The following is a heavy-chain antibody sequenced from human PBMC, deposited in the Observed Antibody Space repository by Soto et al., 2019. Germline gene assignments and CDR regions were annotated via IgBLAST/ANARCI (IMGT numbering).Heavy chain of an antibody. J-gene: IGHJ4*02. CDR3: ARDRSYYDFWSGYYTTSAFDY. Sequence: ASVKVSCKASGYTFTGYYMHWVRQAPGQGLEWMGWINPNSGGTNYAQKFQGWVTMTRDTSISTAYMELSRLRSDDTAVYYCARDRSYYDFWSGYYTTSAFDYWGQGTLVTVSS. CDR1: GYTFTGYY. V-gene: IGHV1-2*04. CDR2: INPNSGGT. D-gene: IGHD3-3*01.